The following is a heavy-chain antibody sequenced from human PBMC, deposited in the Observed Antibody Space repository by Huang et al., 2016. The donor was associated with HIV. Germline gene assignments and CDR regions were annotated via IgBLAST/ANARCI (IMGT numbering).Heavy chain of an antibody. J-gene: IGHJ4*02. CDR3: AMSLRYQYDSRSYWGRYFDY. V-gene: IGHV1-69*01. Sequence: QVQLEQSGPAVRKPGSSVKVSCQAYGGSFSDQIISWVRQAPGQRFEWMGGSIPLFRAPAYAQEFKGPVTMTPDESTATIYMELNSLTSEDTAVYYCAMSLRYQYDSRSYWGRYFDYWGQGTLVTVSS. CDR1: GGSFSDQI. CDR2: SIPLFRAP. D-gene: IGHD3-16*01.